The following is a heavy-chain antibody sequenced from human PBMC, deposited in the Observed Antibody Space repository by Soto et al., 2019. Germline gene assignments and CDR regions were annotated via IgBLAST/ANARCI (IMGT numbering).Heavy chain of an antibody. CDR1: GYSISSVGHY. Sequence: SETLSLTCAVSGYSISSVGHYWTWIRQHPGKGLEWIGYIYYSGSTDFNPSLKSRVSISVDTSKNQFSLRLSSVTAADTAVYFCARESGGYDSSTRYGMDVWGQGTTVTVSS. CDR2: IYYSGST. D-gene: IGHD6-25*01. CDR3: ARESGGYDSSTRYGMDV. V-gene: IGHV4-31*11. J-gene: IGHJ6*02.